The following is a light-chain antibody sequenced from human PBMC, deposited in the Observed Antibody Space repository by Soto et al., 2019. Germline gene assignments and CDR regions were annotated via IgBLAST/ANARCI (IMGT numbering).Light chain of an antibody. CDR1: QTISNT. CDR3: QYYNNWLAT. J-gene: IGKJ4*01. V-gene: IGKV3-15*01. Sequence: EVVMTQSPATLSVSPGDKFSLSCRANQTISNTLAWYQQKPGQAPRLLIYAASTRATGVSARFSGSGSGTEFTLTISSLQSEDFTIYYCQYYNNWLATFGGGTKVDI. CDR2: AAS.